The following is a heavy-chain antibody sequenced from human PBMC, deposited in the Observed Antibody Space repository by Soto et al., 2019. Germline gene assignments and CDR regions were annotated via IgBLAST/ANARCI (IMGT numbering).Heavy chain of an antibody. Sequence: VQLVESGGGVVQPGGSLRLSCAASGFTFTSYALHWVRQAPGKGLEWVAVIWYDGSNKYYADSVKGRFTISRDNSKNTLYLQMNSLRAEDTGVYYCAREYCGGDCYLDYWGQGTLVTVSS. CDR3: AREYCGGDCYLDY. J-gene: IGHJ4*02. CDR2: IWYDGSNK. V-gene: IGHV3-33*01. CDR1: GFTFTSYA. D-gene: IGHD2-21*01.